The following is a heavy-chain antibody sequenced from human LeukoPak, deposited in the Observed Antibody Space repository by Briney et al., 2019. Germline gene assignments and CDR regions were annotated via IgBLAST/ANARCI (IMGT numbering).Heavy chain of an antibody. CDR2: INTDGSST. D-gene: IGHD2-21*01. Sequence: GGSLRLSRADAGFTFSSYWMHWVRQAPGKGLVWVSCINTDGSSTRYADSVKGRFTISRDNAKNTLYLQMNSLRPEDTAVYYCATAGGGDSRMGFDPWGQGTLATVSS. CDR3: ATAGGGDSRMGFDP. V-gene: IGHV3-74*01. J-gene: IGHJ5*02. CDR1: GFTFSSYW.